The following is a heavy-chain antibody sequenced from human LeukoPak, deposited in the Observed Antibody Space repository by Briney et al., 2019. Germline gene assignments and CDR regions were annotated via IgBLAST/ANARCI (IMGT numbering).Heavy chain of an antibody. CDR1: GYTFTGYY. V-gene: IGHV1-2*02. D-gene: IGHD3-3*01. J-gene: IGHJ4*02. CDR3: ARDLSPRYDFWSGYYPRGY. CDR2: INPNSGGT. Sequence: GASVKVSCKASGYTFTGYYMHWVRQAPGQGLEWMGWINPNSGGTNYAQKFQGRVTMTRDTSISTAYMELSRLRSDDTAVYYCARDLSPRYDFWSGYYPRGYWGQGTLVTVSS.